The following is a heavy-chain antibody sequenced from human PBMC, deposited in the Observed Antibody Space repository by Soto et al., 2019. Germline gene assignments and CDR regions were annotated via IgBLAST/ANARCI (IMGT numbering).Heavy chain of an antibody. Sequence: SSETLSLTCTVSGGSISSSSYYWVWIRQPPGKGLEWIGSIYYTGDTYYNPSLKSRVTISVDTSKNHLSLKLSSVTASDTTVYFCSSQDIRSGYCSGGSCFAPFDCWGQGALVTVSS. CDR2: IYYTGDT. CDR3: SSQDIRSGYCSGGSCFAPFDC. CDR1: GGSISSSSYY. D-gene: IGHD2-15*01. J-gene: IGHJ4*02. V-gene: IGHV4-39*02.